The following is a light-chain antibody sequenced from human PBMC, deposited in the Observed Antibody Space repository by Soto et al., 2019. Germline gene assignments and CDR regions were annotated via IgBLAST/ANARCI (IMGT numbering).Light chain of an antibody. CDR1: QSVSSSY. V-gene: IGKV3-20*01. Sequence: EIVLTQSPGTLSLSPGASATLSCRASQSVSSSYLAWYQQKPGQAPRLLIYGASSRATGIPDRFSGSGSGTDFTLTISRLEPADFAVYFCHQYDSSLWTFGQGTKVDIK. J-gene: IGKJ1*01. CDR3: HQYDSSLWT. CDR2: GAS.